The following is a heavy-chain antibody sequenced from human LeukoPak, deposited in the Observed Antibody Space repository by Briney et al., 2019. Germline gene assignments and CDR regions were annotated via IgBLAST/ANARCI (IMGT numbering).Heavy chain of an antibody. CDR2: LSSSGGNP. CDR3: AKDGDWSGNKYYFDY. D-gene: IGHD2-21*02. J-gene: IGHJ4*02. Sequence: GGSLRLSCAASGFTFGNYAMNWVRQAPGKGLEWVSSLSSSGGNPNYADSVKGRFTISRDNSKNTLYLQMNSLRAEDTAVNYCAKDGDWSGNKYYFDYWGQGTLVTVSS. CDR1: GFTFGNYA. V-gene: IGHV3-23*01.